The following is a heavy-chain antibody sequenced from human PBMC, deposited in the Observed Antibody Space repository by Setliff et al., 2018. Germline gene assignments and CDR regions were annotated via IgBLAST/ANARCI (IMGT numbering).Heavy chain of an antibody. CDR3: ARAPRYFDSTGSYFDG. D-gene: IGHD3-22*01. J-gene: IGHJ4*02. CDR1: GGSISTNSYY. V-gene: IGHV4-39*07. CDR2: MYFSGST. Sequence: SETLSLTCTVSGGSISTNSYYWGWIRQPPGKGLEWVGSMYFSGSTYYNPSLKSRVTISIDKSKNQFSLKMTSVTAADTAVYYCARAPRYFDSTGSYFDGWGQGTLVTVSS.